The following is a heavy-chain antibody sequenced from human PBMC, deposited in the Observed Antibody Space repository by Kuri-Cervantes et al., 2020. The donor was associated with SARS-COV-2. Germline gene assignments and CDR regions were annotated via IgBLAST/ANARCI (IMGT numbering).Heavy chain of an antibody. CDR3: ARGPDTALAYYYHYMDV. J-gene: IGHJ6*03. Sequence: SVKVSCKASGGTFSSHAISWVRQAPGQGLEWMGGIIPMFGTGNNAQKFQGRVKITADESTSTAYMGLSSLGSEDTAVYYCARGPDTALAYYYHYMDVWGKGTTVTVSS. V-gene: IGHV1-69*13. D-gene: IGHD5-18*01. CDR1: GGTFSSHA. CDR2: IIPMFGTG.